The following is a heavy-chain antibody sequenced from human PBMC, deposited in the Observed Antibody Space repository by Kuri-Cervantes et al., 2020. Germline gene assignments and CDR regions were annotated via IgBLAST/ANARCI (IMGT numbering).Heavy chain of an antibody. CDR3: ARGLAVAGTLGYFDY. CDR2: INHSGST. CDR1: GGSFSGYY. Sequence: ESLKISCAVYGGSFSGYYWSWIRQPPGKGLEWIGEINHSGSTNYNPSLKSRVTISVDTSKNQFSLKLSSVTAADTAVYYCARGLAVAGTLGYFDYWGQGTLVTVSS. D-gene: IGHD6-19*01. V-gene: IGHV4-34*01. J-gene: IGHJ4*02.